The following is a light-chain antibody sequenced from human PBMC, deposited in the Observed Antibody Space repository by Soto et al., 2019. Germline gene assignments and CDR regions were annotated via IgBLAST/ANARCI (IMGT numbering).Light chain of an antibody. CDR2: EVS. CDR1: SSDVGGYKY. CDR3: NSYAGTSNV. V-gene: IGLV2-8*01. Sequence: QSVLTQPPSASGSPGQSVTISCTGTSSDVGGYKYVSWYQQHPGKAPKLIIYEVSERPLGVPDRFSGSKSGNTASLTVSGLQAEDEADYYCNSYAGTSNVFGTGTKLTVL. J-gene: IGLJ1*01.